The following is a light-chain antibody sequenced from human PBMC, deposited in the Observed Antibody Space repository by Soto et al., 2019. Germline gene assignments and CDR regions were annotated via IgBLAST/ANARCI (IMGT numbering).Light chain of an antibody. J-gene: IGKJ2*01. CDR3: QPPYFFH. Sequence: DIQMTQSPSTLAASVGDTVTMTCRSSSKWLAWYQKKPGKAPKLLIYDVSNLERGVPPRFSGSTSGAESTPPIPGPQPDDLGTFYCQPPYFFHFGQGTKGGIK. CDR1: SSSKW. CDR2: DVS. V-gene: IGKV1-5*01.